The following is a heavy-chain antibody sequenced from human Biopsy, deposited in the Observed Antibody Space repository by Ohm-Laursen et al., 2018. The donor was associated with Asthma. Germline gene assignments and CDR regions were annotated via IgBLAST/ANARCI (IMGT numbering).Heavy chain of an antibody. J-gene: IGHJ4*02. CDR2: ISWNSGSI. D-gene: IGHD2-21*01. Sequence: SLRLSCTASGFTFDDYGMHWVRQAPGKGLEWVSGISWNSGSIGYADSVRGRFTISRDNAKNSLYLQMNSLRVEDTALYYCAKATLGDIGKDYWGQGTLVTVSS. CDR1: GFTFDDYG. CDR3: AKATLGDIGKDY. V-gene: IGHV3-9*01.